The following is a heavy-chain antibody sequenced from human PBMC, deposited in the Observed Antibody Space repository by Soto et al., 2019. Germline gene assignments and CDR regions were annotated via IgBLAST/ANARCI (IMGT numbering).Heavy chain of an antibody. CDR2: IFSNDEK. V-gene: IGHV2-26*01. J-gene: IGHJ4*02. D-gene: IGHD2-15*01. CDR3: ARRGVVAALIFDY. Sequence: SGPTLVNPTQTLTLTCTFSGFSLSSGVGVGCSRQPPGKALEWLAHIFSNDEKSYSTSLKSRLTISKDTSKSQVVLTMTNMDPVDTATYYCARRGVVAALIFDYWGQGTLVTVSS. CDR1: GFSLSSGVG.